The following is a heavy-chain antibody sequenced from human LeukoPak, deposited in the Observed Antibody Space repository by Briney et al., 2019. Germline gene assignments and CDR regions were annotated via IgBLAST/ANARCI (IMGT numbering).Heavy chain of an antibody. J-gene: IGHJ4*03. CDR2: IYSGGST. CDR1: GFTVSSNY. Sequence: GGSLRLSCAASGFTVSSNYVSWVRHAPGKGLEWVSVIYSGGSTFYADSVKGRFTISRDNSKNTLYFQMNSLRAEDTAVYYCARDSGSGSYYNCFDYWGQGTTVTVSS. D-gene: IGHD3-10*01. V-gene: IGHV3-66*01. CDR3: ARDSGSGSYYNCFDY.